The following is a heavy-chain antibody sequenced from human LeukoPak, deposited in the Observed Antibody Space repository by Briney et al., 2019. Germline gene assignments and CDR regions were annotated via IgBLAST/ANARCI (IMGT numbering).Heavy chain of an antibody. J-gene: IGHJ6*03. D-gene: IGHD6-13*01. CDR3: AKEGYSRGYYSYYYMDV. V-gene: IGHV3-74*01. CDR1: GFTFSSYW. CDR2: IKTDGSST. Sequence: GGSLRLSCAASGFTFSSYWMHWVRQVPGKGLMWVSRIKTDGSSTSYADSVKGRFTISRDNAKNTLYLQMNSLRVEDTAVYYCAKEGYSRGYYSYYYMDVWGKGTTVTVSS.